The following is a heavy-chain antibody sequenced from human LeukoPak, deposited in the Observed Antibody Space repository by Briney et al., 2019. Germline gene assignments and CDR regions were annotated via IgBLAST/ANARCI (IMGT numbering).Heavy chain of an antibody. CDR2: INYGGST. Sequence: SETLSLTCTVSGGSISSSGYYWGWIRQPPGKGLEWIGSINYGGSTYYNPSLKSRVIISVDTSKNQFSLKLSSVTAADTAVYYCARAGYCSSTSCYVGDWFDPWGQGTLVTVSS. CDR1: GGSISSSGYY. V-gene: IGHV4-39*07. J-gene: IGHJ5*02. CDR3: ARAGYCSSTSCYVGDWFDP. D-gene: IGHD2-2*01.